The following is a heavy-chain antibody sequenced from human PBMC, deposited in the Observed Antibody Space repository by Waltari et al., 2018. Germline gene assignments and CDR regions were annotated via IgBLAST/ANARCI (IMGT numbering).Heavy chain of an antibody. CDR2: IYTSGST. J-gene: IGHJ6*03. D-gene: IGHD2-2*01. CDR3: ARGLVVPAAITYYYYMDV. Sequence: QVQLQESGPGLVKPSETLSLTCTVSGGSISSYYWSWIRQPAGKGLEWIGRIYTSGSTNSHPSLKSRVTMSVDTSKNQFSLKLSSVTAADTAVYYCARGLVVPAAITYYYYMDVWGKGTTVTISS. V-gene: IGHV4-4*07. CDR1: GGSISSYY.